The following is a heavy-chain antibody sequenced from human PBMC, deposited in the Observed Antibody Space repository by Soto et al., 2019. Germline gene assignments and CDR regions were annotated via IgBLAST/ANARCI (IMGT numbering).Heavy chain of an antibody. D-gene: IGHD2-2*01. V-gene: IGHV4-30-4*01. CDR3: ASVTRTFISISCSSYYYGMEL. Sequence: SETLSLTCTVSGGSISSGNYYWSWIRQPPGKGLEWIGFISYSGSTYYSASLKSRVTMSVDTSKNQFSLNLSFVTAADTAVDYCASVTRTFISISCSSYYYGMELCGLGTRVSVLL. CDR2: ISYSGST. J-gene: IGHJ6*02. CDR1: GGSISSGNYY.